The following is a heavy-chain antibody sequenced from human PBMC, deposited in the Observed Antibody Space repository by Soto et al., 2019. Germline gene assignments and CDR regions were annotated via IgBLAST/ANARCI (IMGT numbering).Heavy chain of an antibody. J-gene: IGHJ4*02. D-gene: IGHD2-15*01. CDR1: GYSFTIYW. V-gene: IGHV5-51*01. CDR3: ASFRLGYCSGGSCYGFDY. Sequence: GESLKISCNGSGYSFTIYWIGWVRQMPGKGLEWMGIIYPGDSDTRYSPSFQGQVTISADKSISTAYLQWSSLKASDTAMYYCASFRLGYCSGGSCYGFDYWGQGTLVTVSS. CDR2: IYPGDSDT.